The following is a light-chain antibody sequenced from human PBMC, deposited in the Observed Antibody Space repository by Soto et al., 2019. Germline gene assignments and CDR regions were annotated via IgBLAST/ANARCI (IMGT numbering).Light chain of an antibody. J-gene: IGKJ1*01. CDR2: AAS. CDR3: QPSYSSPRT. V-gene: IGKV1-39*01. CDR1: QSIRRS. Sequence: DIQMTQSPSSLSASVADRVTITCRASQSIRRSLNWYQQKPGKAPKLLIYAASSLQSGVPSRFSGSGYGTDFTPTITSLQSEDFEIYYCQPSYSSPRTLAQGTKVDIK.